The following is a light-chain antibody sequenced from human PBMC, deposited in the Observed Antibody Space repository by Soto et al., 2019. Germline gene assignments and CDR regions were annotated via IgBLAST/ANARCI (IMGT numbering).Light chain of an antibody. CDR1: QSTSSW. CDR3: QQSYSTPIT. Sequence: DILMTQSPSTLSASVGETVTLTCRASQSTSSWVAWYQQRPGKPPKLAIYGASTLERGVPSRFSGSGSGTDFTLTINSLHPEDFATYYCQQSYSTPITFGQGTRLEIK. J-gene: IGKJ5*01. V-gene: IGKV1-5*03. CDR2: GAS.